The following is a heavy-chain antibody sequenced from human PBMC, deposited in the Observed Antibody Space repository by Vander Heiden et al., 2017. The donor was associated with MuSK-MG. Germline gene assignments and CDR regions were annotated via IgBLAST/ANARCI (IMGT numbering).Heavy chain of an antibody. Sequence: QVQLQESGPGLVKPSETLSLTCAVSGYSISSGYYWGWIRQPPGKGLEWIGSIYHSGSTYYNPSLKSRVTISVDTSKNQFSLKLSSVTAADTAVYYCARHGEGLESYYYDSSGYYLDWYFDLWGRGTLVTVSS. CDR3: ARHGEGLESYYYDSSGYYLDWYFDL. CDR1: GYSISSGYY. D-gene: IGHD3-22*01. V-gene: IGHV4-38-2*01. J-gene: IGHJ2*01. CDR2: IYHSGST.